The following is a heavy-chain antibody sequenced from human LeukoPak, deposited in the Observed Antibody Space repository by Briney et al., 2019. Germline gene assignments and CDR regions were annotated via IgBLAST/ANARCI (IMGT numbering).Heavy chain of an antibody. J-gene: IGHJ6*03. Sequence: GASVKVSCKASGYTFTGYYMHWVRQAPGQGLEWMGWINPNSGGTNYAQKFQGRVTMTRDTSISTVYMELSSLRSEDTAVYYCASHQAVAGRDNYYYYYMDVWGKGTTVTVSS. CDR2: INPNSGGT. CDR1: GYTFTGYY. V-gene: IGHV1-2*02. CDR3: ASHQAVAGRDNYYYYYMDV. D-gene: IGHD6-19*01.